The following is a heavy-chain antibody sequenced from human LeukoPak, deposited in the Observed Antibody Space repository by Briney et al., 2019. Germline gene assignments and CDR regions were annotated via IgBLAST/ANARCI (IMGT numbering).Heavy chain of an antibody. Sequence: SETLSLTCAVYGGSFSGYYWSWIRQPPGKGLEWIGEINHSGSTNYNPSLKSRVTISVDTSKNQFSLKLSSVTAADTAVYYCVRGADYYGSGSSVSSGMDVWGKGTTVTVSP. CDR2: INHSGST. CDR3: VRGADYYGSGSSVSSGMDV. CDR1: GGSFSGYY. J-gene: IGHJ6*04. V-gene: IGHV4-34*01. D-gene: IGHD3-10*01.